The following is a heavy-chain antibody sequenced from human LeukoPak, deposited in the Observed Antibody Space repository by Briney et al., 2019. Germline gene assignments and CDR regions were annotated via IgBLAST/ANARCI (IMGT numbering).Heavy chain of an antibody. Sequence: PSQTLFLTCAVSGGSISSSNWWSWVRQPPGKGLEWIGEIYHGGSTNYNPSLKSRVAMSVDRSRNQFSLQLSSVTAADTAVYYCAKGEDHGSGTVHFASWGQGTLVTVSS. CDR1: GGSISSSNW. CDR3: AKGEDHGSGTVHFAS. J-gene: IGHJ4*02. CDR2: IYHGGST. D-gene: IGHD3-10*01. V-gene: IGHV4-4*02.